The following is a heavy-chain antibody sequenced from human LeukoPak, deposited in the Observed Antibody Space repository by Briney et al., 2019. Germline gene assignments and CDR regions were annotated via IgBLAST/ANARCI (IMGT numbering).Heavy chain of an antibody. CDR1: GFTFSSYG. CDR2: ISYDGSNK. V-gene: IGHV3-30*03. CDR3: AASGIAAADNWFDP. D-gene: IGHD6-13*01. J-gene: IGHJ5*02. Sequence: GGSLRLSCAASGFTFSSYGMHWVRQAPGKGLEWVAVISYDGSNKYYADSVKGRFTFSRDNSKNTLYLQMNSLRAEGTAVYYCAASGIAAADNWFDPWGQGTLVTVSS.